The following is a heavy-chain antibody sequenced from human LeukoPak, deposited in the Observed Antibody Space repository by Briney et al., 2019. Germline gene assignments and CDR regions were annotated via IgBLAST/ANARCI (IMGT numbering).Heavy chain of an antibody. CDR3: ARDLRENYYYYMDV. Sequence: GASVKVSCKASGYTFTGYYMHWVRQAPGQGLEWMGWINTNTGNPTYAQGFTGRFVFSLDTSVSTAYLQISSLKAEDTAVYYCARDLRENYYYYMDVWGKGTTVTVSS. V-gene: IGHV7-4-1*02. J-gene: IGHJ6*03. CDR2: INTNTGNP. D-gene: IGHD1-26*01. CDR1: GYTFTGYY.